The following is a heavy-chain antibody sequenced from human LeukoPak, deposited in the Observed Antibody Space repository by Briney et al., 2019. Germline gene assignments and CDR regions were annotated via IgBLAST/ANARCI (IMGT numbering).Heavy chain of an antibody. V-gene: IGHV4-34*01. J-gene: IGHJ6*03. D-gene: IGHD3-22*01. Sequence: SETLSLTCAVYGGSFSGFYWSWIRQPPGKGLEWIGEINHSGSTNYNPSLKSRVTISVDTSKNQFSLKLSSVTAADTAVYYCASILSYYYDSSDYYMDVWGKGTTVTISS. CDR1: GGSFSGFY. CDR3: ASILSYYYDSSDYYMDV. CDR2: INHSGST.